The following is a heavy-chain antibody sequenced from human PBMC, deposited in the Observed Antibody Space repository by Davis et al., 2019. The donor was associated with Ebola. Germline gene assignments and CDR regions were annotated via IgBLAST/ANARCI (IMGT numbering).Heavy chain of an antibody. J-gene: IGHJ5*02. CDR2: IDVRDYNT. CDR1: GFIFSDYS. Sequence: GESLKISCAASGFIFSDYSLNWVRQAPGKGLEWISRIDVRDYNTYCADSVKGRFTVSKDDSKSTVHLQMNSLRVDDTAVYFCVREWGGYNFDSWGQGTLVTVSS. CDR3: VREWGGYNFDS. V-gene: IGHV3-21*04. D-gene: IGHD1-1*01.